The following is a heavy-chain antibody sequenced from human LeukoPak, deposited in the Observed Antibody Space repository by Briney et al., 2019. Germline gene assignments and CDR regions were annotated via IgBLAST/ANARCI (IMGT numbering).Heavy chain of an antibody. V-gene: IGHV4-34*01. CDR3: ARFYDILTGSYFDY. CDR1: GGSFSGYY. CDR2: INHSGST. J-gene: IGHJ4*02. D-gene: IGHD3-9*01. Sequence: SETLSLTCAVYGGSFSGYYWSWIRQPPGKGLEWIGEINHSGSTNYNPSLKSRVTISVDTSKNQFSLKLSSVTAADTAVYYCARFYDILTGSYFDYWGQGTLVTVSS.